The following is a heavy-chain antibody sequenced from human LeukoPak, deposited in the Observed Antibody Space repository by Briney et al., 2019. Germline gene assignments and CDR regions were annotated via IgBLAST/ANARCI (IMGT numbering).Heavy chain of an antibody. Sequence: GGSLRLSCAASGFTVSSNYMSWVRQAPGKGLEWVSVIYSGGSTYYADSVKGRFTISRDNSKNTLYLQMNSLRAEDTAVYYCAKPYCSGGSCDTYYFAHWGQGTLVTVSS. CDR2: IYSGGST. CDR1: GFTVSSNY. CDR3: AKPYCSGGSCDTYYFAH. D-gene: IGHD2-15*01. V-gene: IGHV3-53*05. J-gene: IGHJ4*02.